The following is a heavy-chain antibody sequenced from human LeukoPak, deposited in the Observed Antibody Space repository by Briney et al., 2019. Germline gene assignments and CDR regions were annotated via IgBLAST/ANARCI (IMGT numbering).Heavy chain of an antibody. Sequence: GGSLRLSCAASGFTFSSYSMNWVRQAPGKGLEWVSSISGSSSYIYYADSVKGRFTISRDNAKNSLYLQMNSLRAEDTAVYYCARGLRFLEWLAESFDYWGQGTLVTVSS. CDR2: ISGSSSYI. J-gene: IGHJ4*02. CDR1: GFTFSSYS. V-gene: IGHV3-21*01. D-gene: IGHD3-3*01. CDR3: ARGLRFLEWLAESFDY.